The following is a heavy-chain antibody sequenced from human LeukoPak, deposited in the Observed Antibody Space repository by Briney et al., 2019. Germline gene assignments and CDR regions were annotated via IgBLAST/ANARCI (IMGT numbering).Heavy chain of an antibody. CDR2: INHSGST. CDR1: GGSFSGYY. V-gene: IGHV4-34*01. J-gene: IGHJ4*02. CDR3: ARVTLSGWYGYY. Sequence: SETLSLTCAVSGGSFSGYYWSWIRQPPGKGLEWIGEINHSGSTNYNPSLKSRVTISVDTSKNQFSLKLSSVTAADTAVYYCARVTLSGWYGYYWGQGTLVTVSS. D-gene: IGHD6-19*01.